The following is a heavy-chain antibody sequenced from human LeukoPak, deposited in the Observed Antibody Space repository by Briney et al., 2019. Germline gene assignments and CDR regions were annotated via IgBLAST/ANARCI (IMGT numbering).Heavy chain of an antibody. V-gene: IGHV4-31*03. CDR2: IYYSGST. J-gene: IGHJ4*02. CDR3: ARDTKYYFDY. D-gene: IGHD2-2*01. Sequence: SQTLSLTCTVSGGSISSGGYYWSWIRQHPGKGLEWIGYIYYSGSTYYNPSLESRVTISVDTSKNQFSLKLSSVTAADTAVYYCARDTKYYFDYWGQGTLVTVSS. CDR1: GGSISSGGYY.